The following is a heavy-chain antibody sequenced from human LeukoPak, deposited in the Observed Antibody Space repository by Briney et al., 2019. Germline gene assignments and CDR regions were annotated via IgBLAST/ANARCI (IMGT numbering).Heavy chain of an antibody. CDR1: GGTFSSYA. J-gene: IGHJ3*02. Sequence: ASVKVSCKASGGTFSSYAISWVRQAPGQGLEWMGWISAYNGNTNYAQKLQGRVTMTTDTSTSTAYMELRSLRSDDTAVYYCARDQPAVVWAFDIWGQGTMVTVSS. D-gene: IGHD3-22*01. CDR3: ARDQPAVVWAFDI. V-gene: IGHV1-18*01. CDR2: ISAYNGNT.